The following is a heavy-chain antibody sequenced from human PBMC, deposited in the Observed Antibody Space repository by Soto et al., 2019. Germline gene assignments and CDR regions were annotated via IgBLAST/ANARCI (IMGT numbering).Heavy chain of an antibody. CDR3: ARAYCGGDCYSSTWWYFDL. J-gene: IGHJ2*01. CDR1: GDSISSGGYY. D-gene: IGHD2-21*02. Sequence: QVQLQESGPGLVKPSQTLSLTCTVSGDSISSGGYYWSWIRQHPGKGLEWIGYIYYSGSTYYNPSLKSRVTISVDTSKNQFSLKLSSVTAADTAVYYCARAYCGGDCYSSTWWYFDLWGRGTLVTVSS. V-gene: IGHV4-31*03. CDR2: IYYSGST.